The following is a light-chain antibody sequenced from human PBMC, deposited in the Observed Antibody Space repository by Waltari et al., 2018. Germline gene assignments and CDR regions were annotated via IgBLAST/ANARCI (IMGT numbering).Light chain of an antibody. V-gene: IGLV2-11*01. CDR1: SSDVGGYDY. CDR3: CSFAASYTSYVI. Sequence: QSALTQPRSVSGSPGQPVTITCTGTSSDVGGYDYVSWYQQHPGKAPKLMIYDVTKRPSGVAARFSGSKSGNTASLTISGLQTEDEADYYGCSFAASYTSYVIFGGGTKLTVL. CDR2: DVT. J-gene: IGLJ2*01.